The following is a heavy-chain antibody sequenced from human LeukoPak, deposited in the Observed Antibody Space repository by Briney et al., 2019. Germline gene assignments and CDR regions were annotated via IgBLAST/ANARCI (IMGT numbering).Heavy chain of an antibody. D-gene: IGHD3-10*01. CDR2: IYYSGST. Sequence: SETLSLTCTVSGGSISSSSYYWGWIRQPPGKGLEWIGSIYYSGSTYYNPSLKSRVTISVDTSKNQFSLKLSSVTAADTAVYYCARGSRGVPHDYWGQGTLVTVSS. V-gene: IGHV4-39*01. J-gene: IGHJ4*02. CDR1: GGSISSSSYY. CDR3: ARGSRGVPHDY.